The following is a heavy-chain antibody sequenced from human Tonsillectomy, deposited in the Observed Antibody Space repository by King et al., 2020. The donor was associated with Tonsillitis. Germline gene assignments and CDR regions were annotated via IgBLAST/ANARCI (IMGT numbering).Heavy chain of an antibody. Sequence: QLVQSGAEVKKHGASVKFSCNASGYTFTGHYMHWGRQSPGQGLEWIGWTYPNGGVTKYAQKFQGRGTMTRGTSISTTHRELSRLGSDDTAVYYCARGDRYSGYDSLDYWGQGTLVTVSS. CDR1: GYTFTGHY. V-gene: IGHV1-2*02. D-gene: IGHD5-12*01. J-gene: IGHJ4*02. CDR2: TYPNGGVT. CDR3: ARGDRYSGYDSLDY.